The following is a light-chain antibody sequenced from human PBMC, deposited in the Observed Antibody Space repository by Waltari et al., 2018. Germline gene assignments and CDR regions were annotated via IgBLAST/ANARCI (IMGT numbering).Light chain of an antibody. CDR1: STDLASYNL. J-gene: IGLJ1*01. Sequence: QSALSQPASVSGSPGQSLTITCTGASTDLASYNLVAWYQHHPNKAPKLIIYEATKLPSGMSHGFSGSKSGATASLRISGRQADDEADYYCCSYTGSSTSYGCGGGTKVTVL. CDR2: EAT. V-gene: IGLV2-23*01. CDR3: CSYTGSSTSYG.